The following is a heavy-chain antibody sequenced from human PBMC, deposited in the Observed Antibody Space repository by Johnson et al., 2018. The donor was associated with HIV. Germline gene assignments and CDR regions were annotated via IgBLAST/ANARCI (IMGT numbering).Heavy chain of an antibody. CDR1: GFTFSSYP. D-gene: IGHD6-13*01. CDR3: ARGVKQQLNVIDGFDM. CDR2: ISYDGTIK. V-gene: IGHV3-30*04. J-gene: IGHJ3*02. Sequence: QMLLVESGGGVVQPGRSLRLACAASGFTFSSYPMHWVRQAPGKGLVWVAVISYDGTIKYSADSVKGRFTISRDNSRNRLYKQMNSLRVEDTGVYYYARGVKQQLNVIDGFDMWGQGTMVTVSS.